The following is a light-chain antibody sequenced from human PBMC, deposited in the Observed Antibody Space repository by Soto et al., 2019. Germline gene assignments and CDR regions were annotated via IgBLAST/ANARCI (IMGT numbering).Light chain of an antibody. V-gene: IGKV2-28*01. CDR1: QSLRHSNGYNY. CDR2: LGS. J-gene: IGKJ4*01. Sequence: DIVMTQSPLSLPVTPGEPASISCRSSQSLRHSNGYNYLDWYLQKPGQSPQLLIYLGSNRASGVPDRVSGSGSGTAFTLKISRVEAEDVGVYYCMQSLQTPLTFGGGTKVEIK. CDR3: MQSLQTPLT.